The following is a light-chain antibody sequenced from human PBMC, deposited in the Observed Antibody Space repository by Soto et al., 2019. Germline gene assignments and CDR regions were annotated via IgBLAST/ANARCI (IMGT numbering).Light chain of an antibody. CDR1: QSISSW. CDR2: DAS. CDR3: QQYNSYSPT. J-gene: IGKJ1*01. Sequence: DIQMTQSPSTLSASVGDRVTINCRASQSISSWLAWHQQKPGKAPKLLIYDASSLESGVPSRFSGSGSGTEFTLTISSLQPDDFATYYCQQYNSYSPTFGQGTKVDIK. V-gene: IGKV1-5*01.